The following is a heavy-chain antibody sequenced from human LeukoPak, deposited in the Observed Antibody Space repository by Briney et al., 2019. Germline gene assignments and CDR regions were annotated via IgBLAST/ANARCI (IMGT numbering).Heavy chain of an antibody. V-gene: IGHV3-33*08. D-gene: IGHD3-3*02. CDR1: GFTFSSYG. J-gene: IGHJ4*02. CDR3: ARDVACAF. Sequence: TGGSLRLSCAASGFTFSSYGMHWVRQAPGKGLEWVAIIWYDGSKKYYADSVKGRFTISRDNSENTLFLQMNSLRAEDTAVYYCARDVACAFWGQGTLVTVSS. CDR2: IWYDGSKK.